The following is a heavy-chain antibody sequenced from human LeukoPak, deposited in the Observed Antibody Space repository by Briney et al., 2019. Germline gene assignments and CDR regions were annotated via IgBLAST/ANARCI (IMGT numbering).Heavy chain of an antibody. CDR1: GFTFSSNG. J-gene: IGHJ4*02. V-gene: IGHV3-33*01. Sequence: GGSLRLSCAASGFTFSSNGMHWVRQAPGKGLEWVALIWYDGSNKYYADSVKGRFTISRDNSKNTLFLQMNSLRAVDTAVYYCAGGMRHFDYWGQGTLVTVSS. CDR3: AGGMRHFDY. D-gene: IGHD2-8*01. CDR2: IWYDGSNK.